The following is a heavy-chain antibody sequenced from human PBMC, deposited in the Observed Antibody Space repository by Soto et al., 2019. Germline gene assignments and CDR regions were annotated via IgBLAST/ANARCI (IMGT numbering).Heavy chain of an antibody. CDR1: GVSISSRDYF. J-gene: IGHJ6*02. D-gene: IGHD3-3*01. V-gene: IGHV4-39*01. Sequence: LSLTCSVSGVSISSRDYFWGWIRQAPGKGPEWIGATYYTGKSDSNPSFKSRVTVSLDTSKNQVSLKLRSVTAADAAVYYCARHPAASLTSFYGVDVWGPGTTVTVSS. CDR3: ARHPAASLTSFYGVDV. CDR2: TYYTGKS.